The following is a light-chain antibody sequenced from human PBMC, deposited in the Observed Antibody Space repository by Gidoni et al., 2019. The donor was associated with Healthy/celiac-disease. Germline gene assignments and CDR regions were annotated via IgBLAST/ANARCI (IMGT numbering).Light chain of an antibody. CDR2: AAS. J-gene: IGKJ3*01. Sequence: DIQITHSPSSLSASVGDRVTSTSRASQSMRSYLNWDQQKPGKAPKLLIYAASSLQSGVPSRFSGSGSGTDFTLTISSLQPEDVATYYWQQSYSTPFTFGPGTKVDIK. CDR1: QSMRSY. CDR3: QQSYSTPFT. V-gene: IGKV1-39*01.